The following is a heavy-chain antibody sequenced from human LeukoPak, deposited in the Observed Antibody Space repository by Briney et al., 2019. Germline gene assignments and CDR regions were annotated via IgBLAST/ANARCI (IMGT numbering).Heavy chain of an antibody. J-gene: IGHJ5*02. CDR3: AGASSYGWLDP. Sequence: GGSLRLSCEASGFTVSSYGMHWVRQAPNKGLEWVAVLWYDGTTEYYGDSVKGRFTISRDTSKNTLYLQMHSLRAEDTAVYYCAGASSYGWLDPWGQGTLVTVSS. CDR1: GFTVSSYG. V-gene: IGHV3-33*01. D-gene: IGHD4-17*01. CDR2: LWYDGTTE.